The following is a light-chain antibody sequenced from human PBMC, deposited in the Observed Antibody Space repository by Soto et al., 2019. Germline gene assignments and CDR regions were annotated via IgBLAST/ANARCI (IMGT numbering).Light chain of an antibody. CDR1: SSDIGGNNY. CDR2: EVS. V-gene: IGLV2-14*01. J-gene: IGLJ1*01. Sequence: QSALTQPASVSASPGQSITISCTGTSSDIGGNNYVSWYQQHPGKAPKLIIYEVSNRPSGVSNRFSGSKSGSTASLTISGLQTEDEADYYCSSYTTSSTLAYVFGTGTKLTVL. CDR3: SSYTTSSTLAYV.